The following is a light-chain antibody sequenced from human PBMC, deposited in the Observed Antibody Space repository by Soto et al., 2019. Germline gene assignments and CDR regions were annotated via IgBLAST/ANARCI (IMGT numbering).Light chain of an antibody. CDR1: QSIGSK. CDR3: QQYDKWTLIT. Sequence: EVVVTQSPATLSVSPGDTAKLSCRASQSIGSKLGWYQQKPGQAPRLLIYGASTRATGIPARFSGSESGTEFTLAISSLQSEDLAVYYCQQYDKWTLITFGQGTRLEIK. V-gene: IGKV3-15*01. J-gene: IGKJ5*01. CDR2: GAS.